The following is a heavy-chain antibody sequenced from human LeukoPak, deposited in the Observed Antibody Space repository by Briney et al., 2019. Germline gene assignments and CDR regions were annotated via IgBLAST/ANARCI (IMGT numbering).Heavy chain of an antibody. V-gene: IGHV1-69*04. Sequence: ASVKVSCKASGGTFSSYAISWVRQAPGQGLEWMGRIIPIFGIANYAQKFQGRVTITADKSTSTAYMELSSLRSEDTAVYYCAGVVPAAPFDYWGQGTLVTASS. J-gene: IGHJ4*02. CDR2: IIPIFGIA. CDR1: GGTFSSYA. CDR3: AGVVPAAPFDY. D-gene: IGHD2-2*01.